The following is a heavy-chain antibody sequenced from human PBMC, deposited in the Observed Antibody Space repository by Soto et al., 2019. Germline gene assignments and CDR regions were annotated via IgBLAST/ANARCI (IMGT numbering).Heavy chain of an antibody. CDR2: IWYDGSNK. V-gene: IGHV3-33*01. CDR3: ARDREVVVVAATGPYYGMDV. D-gene: IGHD2-15*01. Sequence: QVQLVESGGGVVQPGRSLRLSCAASGFTFSSYGMHWVRQAPGKGLEWVAVIWYDGSNKYYADSVKGRFTISRDNSKNTLYLQMNSRRAEDTAVYYCARDREVVVVAATGPYYGMDVWGQGTTVTVSS. J-gene: IGHJ6*02. CDR1: GFTFSSYG.